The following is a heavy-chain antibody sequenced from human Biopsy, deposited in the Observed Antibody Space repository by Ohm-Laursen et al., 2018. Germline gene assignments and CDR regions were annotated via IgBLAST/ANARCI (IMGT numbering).Heavy chain of an antibody. CDR3: GNEVYGRDY. J-gene: IGHJ4*02. D-gene: IGHD4-17*01. V-gene: IGHV4-34*08. CDR1: GRTFSDYR. Sequence: GTLSLTCVVFGRTFSDYRWTWIRQPPGKGLEWIGQINQSGSTNYNPSIKSRVTISADASKYDFSLRLTSVTAADTAVYFCGNEVYGRDYWGLGARVTVSS. CDR2: INQSGST.